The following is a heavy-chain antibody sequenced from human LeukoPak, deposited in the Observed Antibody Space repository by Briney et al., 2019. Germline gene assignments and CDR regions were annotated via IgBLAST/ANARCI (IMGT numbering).Heavy chain of an antibody. D-gene: IGHD3-22*01. CDR1: GGSFSGYY. CDR3: ARGAGLSSGYYFDNY. V-gene: IGHV4-34*01. J-gene: IGHJ4*02. Sequence: SETLSLTCAVNGGSFSGYYWSWIRQSPGKGLEWIGEINHSGSTNYSPSLKSRVTISVDTSKNQFSLKLTSVTAADTAVYYCARGAGLSSGYYFDNYWGQGTRVTVSS. CDR2: INHSGST.